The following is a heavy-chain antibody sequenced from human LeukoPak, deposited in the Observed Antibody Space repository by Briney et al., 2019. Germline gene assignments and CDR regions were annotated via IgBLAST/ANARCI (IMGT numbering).Heavy chain of an antibody. D-gene: IGHD2-21*02. Sequence: PSETLSLTCAVYGGSFSGYYWSWIRQPPGKGLEWIGEINHSGSTNYNPSLKSRVTKSVDTSKNQFSLKLSSVTAADTAVYYCARVSLVVVTEDWYFDLWGRGTLVTVSS. CDR2: INHSGST. V-gene: IGHV4-34*01. CDR1: GGSFSGYY. J-gene: IGHJ2*01. CDR3: ARVSLVVVTEDWYFDL.